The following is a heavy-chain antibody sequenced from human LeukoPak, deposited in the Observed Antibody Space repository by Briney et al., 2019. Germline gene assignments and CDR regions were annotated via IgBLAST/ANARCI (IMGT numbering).Heavy chain of an antibody. CDR1: GGTFSSYA. D-gene: IGHD5-12*01. CDR3: ARGGPRRIVATTSFDY. J-gene: IGHJ4*02. V-gene: IGHV1-69*01. CDR2: IIPIFGTA. Sequence: SVKVSCKASGGTFSSYAISWVRQAPGQGLEWMGGIIPIFGTANYAQKFQGRVTITADESTSAAYMELSSLRSEDTAVYYCARGGPRRIVATTSFDYWGQGTLVTVSS.